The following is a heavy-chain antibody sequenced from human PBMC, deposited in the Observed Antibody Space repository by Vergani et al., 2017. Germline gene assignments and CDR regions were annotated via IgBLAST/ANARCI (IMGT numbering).Heavy chain of an antibody. CDR2: IYYSGST. V-gene: IGHV4-59*01. J-gene: IGHJ5*02. CDR1: GGSISSYY. CDR3: ARVPIVVVPAAIPYGXFDP. Sequence: QVQLQESGPGLVKPSETLSLTCTVSGGSISSYYWSWIRQPPGKGLEWIGYIYYSGSTNYNPSLKSRVTISVDTSKNQFSLKLSSVTAADTAVYYCARVPIVVVPAAIPYGXFDPWGQGTLVTVSS. D-gene: IGHD2-2*01.